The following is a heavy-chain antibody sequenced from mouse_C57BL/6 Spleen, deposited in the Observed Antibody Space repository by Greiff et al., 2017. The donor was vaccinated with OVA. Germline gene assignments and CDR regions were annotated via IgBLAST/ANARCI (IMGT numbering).Heavy chain of an antibody. CDR3: ARSPIYYYGSSYGETGYFDV. Sequence: QVQLQQPGTELVKPGASVKLSCKASGYTFTSYWMHWVKQRPGQGLEWIGNINPSNGGTNYNEKFKSKATLTVDKSSSTAYMQLSSLTSEASAVYYCARSPIYYYGSSYGETGYFDVWGTGTTVTVSS. J-gene: IGHJ1*03. V-gene: IGHV1-53*01. CDR1: GYTFTSYW. D-gene: IGHD1-1*01. CDR2: INPSNGGT.